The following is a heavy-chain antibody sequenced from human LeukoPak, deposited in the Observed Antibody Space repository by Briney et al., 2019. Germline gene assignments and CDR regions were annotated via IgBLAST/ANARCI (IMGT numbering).Heavy chain of an antibody. J-gene: IGHJ4*02. D-gene: IGHD6-19*01. CDR2: IRYDGDIK. CDR3: VKTGSGWFGDY. CDR1: GFSFSGHA. Sequence: PGGSLRLSCAASGFSFSGHAMHWVRRAPGKGLEWVAVIRYDGDIKYYADSVKGRFTISRDNSRNTLYLQMNSLRAEDTAVYYCVKTGSGWFGDYWGQGTLVTVSS. V-gene: IGHV3-30*02.